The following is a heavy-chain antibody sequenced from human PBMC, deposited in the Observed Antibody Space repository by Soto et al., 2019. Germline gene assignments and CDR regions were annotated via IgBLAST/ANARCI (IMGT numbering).Heavy chain of an antibody. J-gene: IGHJ4*02. V-gene: IGHV4-59*08. D-gene: IGHD4-17*01. CDR3: AILEDYGDYDEGLTYYFDY. CDR1: GGSISSYY. CDR2: IYYSGST. Sequence: PSETLSLTCTVSGGSISSYYWSWIRQPPGKGLEWIGYIYYSGSTNYNPSLKSRVTISVDTSKNQFSLKLSSVTAADTAVYYRAILEDYGDYDEGLTYYFDYWGQGTLVTVSS.